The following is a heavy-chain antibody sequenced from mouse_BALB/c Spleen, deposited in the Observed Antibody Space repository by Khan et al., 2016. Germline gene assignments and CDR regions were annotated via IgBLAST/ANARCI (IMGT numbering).Heavy chain of an antibody. CDR1: GYSFTGYF. V-gene: IGHV1-20*02. CDR3: AREGGYYVYGSMDY. D-gene: IGHD1-2*01. Sequence: VRLQQSGPELVKPGASVKVSCKASGYSFTGYFMNWVMQSHGKSLEWIGRINPSNGDTLYNQKFKGKATLTVEKSSTTAHMEPRSLASEDSAAYYCAREGGYYVYGSMDYWGQGTSVTVSS. CDR2: INPSNGDT. J-gene: IGHJ4*01.